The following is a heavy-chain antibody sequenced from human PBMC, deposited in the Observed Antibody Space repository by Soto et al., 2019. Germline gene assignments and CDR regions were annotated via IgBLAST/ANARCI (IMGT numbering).Heavy chain of an antibody. D-gene: IGHD3-22*01. Sequence: SETLSLTCTVSGGSISSGGYYWSWIRQQPGKGLEWIGYIYHSGSTYYNPSLKSRVTISPDTSKNQFSLKLSSVTAADTAVYYCARYDTSGDFDYWGQGTLVTVSS. V-gene: IGHV4-31*03. CDR1: GGSISSGGYY. CDR3: ARYDTSGDFDY. CDR2: IYHSGST. J-gene: IGHJ4*02.